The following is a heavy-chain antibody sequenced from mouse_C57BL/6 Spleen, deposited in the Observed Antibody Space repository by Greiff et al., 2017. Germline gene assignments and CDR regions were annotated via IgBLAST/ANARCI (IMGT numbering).Heavy chain of an antibody. CDR2: INYDGSST. D-gene: IGHD1-1*01. CDR3: ARVLYGSSYYFDY. Sequence: EVMLVESEGGLVQPGSSMKLSCTASGFTFSDYYMAWVRQVPEKGLEWVANINYDGSSTYYLDSLKSRFIISRDNAKNILYLQMSSLKSEDTATYYCARVLYGSSYYFDYWGQGTTLTVSS. CDR1: GFTFSDYY. J-gene: IGHJ2*01. V-gene: IGHV5-16*01.